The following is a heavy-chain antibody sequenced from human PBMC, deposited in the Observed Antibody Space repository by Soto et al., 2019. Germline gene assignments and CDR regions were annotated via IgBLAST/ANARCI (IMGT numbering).Heavy chain of an antibody. CDR3: ARVPTYYDFWSGPDYGMDV. CDR2: IYYSGST. V-gene: IGHV4-31*03. D-gene: IGHD3-3*01. Sequence: SETLSLSCNVSGGSISNSNYYWGWIRQHPGKGLEWIGYIYYSGSTYYNPSLKSRVTISVDTSKNQFSLKLSSVTAADTAMYYCARVPTYYDFWSGPDYGMDVWGQGTTVTVSS. CDR1: GGSISNSNYY. J-gene: IGHJ6*02.